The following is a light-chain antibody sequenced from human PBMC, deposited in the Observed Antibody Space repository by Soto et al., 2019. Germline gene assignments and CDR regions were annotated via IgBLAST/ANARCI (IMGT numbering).Light chain of an antibody. V-gene: IGKV1-39*01. CDR1: QSVNKY. CDR3: QQSYATPGT. CDR2: ATS. J-gene: IGKJ1*01. Sequence: DIQMTHSPSSLSASVGDRVTITCRASQSVNKYLNWYQHKPGKAPRLLIYATSTLHSGVPSRFSGGGLGTYFTLTISSLQPEDFATYYCQQSYATPGTFGQGTEV.